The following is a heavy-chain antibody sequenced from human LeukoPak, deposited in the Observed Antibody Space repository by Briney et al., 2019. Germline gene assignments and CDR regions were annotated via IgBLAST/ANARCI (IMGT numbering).Heavy chain of an antibody. J-gene: IGHJ4*02. CDR1: GFTVSSNY. V-gene: IGHV3-53*01. CDR3: ARGKSSGYYHGGDPYVDY. D-gene: IGHD3-22*01. Sequence: PGGSLRLSCAASGFTVSSNYMTWVRQAPGKGLEWVSVIYGGGTTYYADSVRGRFTISRDNSKNTVYFQMNSLRAEDTAVYYCARGKSSGYYHGGDPYVDYWGQGTLVTVSS. CDR2: IYGGGTT.